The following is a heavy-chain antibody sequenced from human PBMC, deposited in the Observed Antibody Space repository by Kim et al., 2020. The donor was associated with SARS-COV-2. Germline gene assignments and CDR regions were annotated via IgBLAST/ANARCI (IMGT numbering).Heavy chain of an antibody. CDR3: ARVIPGIEDFDY. J-gene: IGHJ4*02. CDR1: GFTFSNYA. CDR2: ISHDGREK. D-gene: IGHD1-20*01. V-gene: IGHV3-30*04. Sequence: GGSLRLSCAASGFTFSNYAMHWVRRAPGKGLEWVAVISHDGREKFFADSVKGRFTISRDNSNNTLCLQMNSLRAEDTAMYYCARVIPGIEDFDYWGQGTLVTVSS.